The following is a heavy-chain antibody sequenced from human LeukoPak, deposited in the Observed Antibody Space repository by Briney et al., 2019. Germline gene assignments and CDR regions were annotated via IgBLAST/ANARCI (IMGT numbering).Heavy chain of an antibody. Sequence: SETLSLTCTVSGGSISSYYWSWIRQPPGKGLEWIGYIYYSGSTNYNPSLKSRVTISVDTSKNQFSLKLSSVTAADTAVYYCARVSDYVDFDYWGQGTLVTVSS. CDR1: GGSISSYY. V-gene: IGHV4-59*01. CDR2: IYYSGST. D-gene: IGHD4-17*01. CDR3: ARVSDYVDFDY. J-gene: IGHJ4*02.